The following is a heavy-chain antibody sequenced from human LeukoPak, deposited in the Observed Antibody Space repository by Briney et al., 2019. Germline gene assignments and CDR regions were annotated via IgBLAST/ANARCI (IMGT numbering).Heavy chain of an antibody. CDR1: GFTFSIYA. CDR3: AGDRRYDSSGYFQH. V-gene: IGHV3-23*01. J-gene: IGHJ1*01. D-gene: IGHD3-22*01. CDR2: INGSGGST. Sequence: GGSLSLSCAASGFTFSIYAMSWGRKAPGKGLDLVSAINGSGGSTYYADSAKGRFTTSRENSTNTLDLQMDSLGADDTGMYYCAGDRRYDSSGYFQHWGQGTLVAVSS.